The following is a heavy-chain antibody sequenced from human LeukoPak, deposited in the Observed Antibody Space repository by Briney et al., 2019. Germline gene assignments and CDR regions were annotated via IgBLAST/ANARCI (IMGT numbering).Heavy chain of an antibody. Sequence: PGRSLRLSCAASGFTFSSYGMHWVRQAPGKGLEWVAVIWYDGSNKYYADSVKGRFTISRDNSKNTLYLQMNSLRAEDTAVYYCARGRGVTRSPFDYWGQGTLVTVSS. J-gene: IGHJ4*02. CDR1: GFTFSSYG. V-gene: IGHV3-33*01. CDR3: ARGRGVTRSPFDY. CDR2: IWYDGSNK. D-gene: IGHD4-17*01.